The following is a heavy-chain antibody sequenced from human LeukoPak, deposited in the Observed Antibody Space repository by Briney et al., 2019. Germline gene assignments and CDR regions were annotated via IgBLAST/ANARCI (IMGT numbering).Heavy chain of an antibody. D-gene: IGHD1-26*01. J-gene: IGHJ1*01. Sequence: SETLSLTCTVSGGSISSQYWSWIRQSPGKGLEWIGHVHYSGSTNYNPSLKSRVTISLDTSKKQFSLKLSSVTAADTAVYYCAKPMGATLAYFQHWGQGTLVTVSS. CDR2: VHYSGST. CDR1: GGSISSQY. CDR3: AKPMGATLAYFQH. V-gene: IGHV4-59*11.